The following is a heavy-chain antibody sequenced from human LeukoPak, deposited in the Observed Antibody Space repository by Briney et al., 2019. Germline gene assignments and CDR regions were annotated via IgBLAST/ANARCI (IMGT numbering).Heavy chain of an antibody. J-gene: IGHJ4*02. V-gene: IGHV3-21*04. D-gene: IGHD5-12*01. CDR1: GFTFSTYS. Sequence: PGGSLRLSCAASGFTFSTYSMNWVRQAPEKGLEWVSSISVSSSYKYYADSVKGRFTISRDNSKNTLYLQMNSLRAEDTAVYYCAKDPYRASSGLVDYWGQGTLVTVSS. CDR2: ISVSSSYK. CDR3: AKDPYRASSGLVDY.